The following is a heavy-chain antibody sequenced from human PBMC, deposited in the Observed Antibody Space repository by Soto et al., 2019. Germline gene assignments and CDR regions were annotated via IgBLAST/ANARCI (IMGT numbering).Heavy chain of an antibody. D-gene: IGHD5-18*01. Sequence: GGSLRLSCAASGFTFDDYTMHWVRQAPGKGLKWVSLISWDGGSTYYADSVKGRFTISRDNSKNSLYLQMNSLRTEDTALYYCAKDMGPVKDTAMVLDYWGQGTLVTVSS. CDR1: GFTFDDYT. CDR3: AKDMGPVKDTAMVLDY. V-gene: IGHV3-43*01. J-gene: IGHJ4*02. CDR2: ISWDGGST.